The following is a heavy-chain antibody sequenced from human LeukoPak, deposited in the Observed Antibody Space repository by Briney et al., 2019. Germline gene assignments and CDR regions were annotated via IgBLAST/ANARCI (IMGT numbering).Heavy chain of an antibody. CDR1: GFTFSDYY. CDR2: ISSSGSTI. Sequence: PGGSLRLSCAASGFTFSDYYMSWIRQAPGKGLEWVSYISSSGSTIYYADSVEGRFTISRDNAKNSLYLQMNSLRAEDTAVYYCATHSSSWYAKPFYFDYWGQGTLVTVSS. J-gene: IGHJ4*02. D-gene: IGHD6-13*01. CDR3: ATHSSSWYAKPFYFDY. V-gene: IGHV3-11*01.